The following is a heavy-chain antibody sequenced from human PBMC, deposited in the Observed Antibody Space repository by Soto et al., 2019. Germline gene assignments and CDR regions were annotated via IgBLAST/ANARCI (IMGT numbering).Heavy chain of an antibody. CDR1: GGSISSSSYY. J-gene: IGHJ4*02. V-gene: IGHV4-61*05. Sequence: SETLSLTCTVSGGSISSSSYYWGWIRQPPGKGLEWIGYIYYTETTNYNPSLKSRVTISVDTSKNQFSLKLSSVTAADTAVYYCAAGPMTTVTTCPIFNYWGQGTLVTVSS. CDR3: AAGPMTTVTTCPIFNY. CDR2: IYYTETT. D-gene: IGHD4-17*01.